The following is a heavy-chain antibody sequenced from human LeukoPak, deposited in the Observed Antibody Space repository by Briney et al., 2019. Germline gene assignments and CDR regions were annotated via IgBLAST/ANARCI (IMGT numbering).Heavy chain of an antibody. CDR1: GITFSNSA. CDR3: VKSAGKDGYRDVFDI. CDR2: ITKSGDQT. V-gene: IGHV3-23*01. J-gene: IGHJ3*02. D-gene: IGHD5-24*01. Sequence: KPGGSLRLSCVPSGITFSNSALSWVRQAPGKGLEWVSTITKSGDQTHYADSVRGLFTISRDIFKNTLYLQMNSLRAEDTAVYHCVKSAGKDGYRDVFDIWGQGTVVTVSS.